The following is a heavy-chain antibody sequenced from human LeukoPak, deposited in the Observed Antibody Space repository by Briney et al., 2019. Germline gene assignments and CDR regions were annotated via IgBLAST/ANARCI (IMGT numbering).Heavy chain of an antibody. D-gene: IGHD2-15*01. CDR3: ARMVAATGHGDY. V-gene: IGHV1-18*04. CDR2: ISAYNGNT. Sequence: ASVKVSCKASGYTFTGYYMHWVRQAPGQGLEWMGWISAYNGNTNYAQKLQGRVTMTTDTSTSTAYMELRSLRSDDTAVYYCARMVAATGHGDYWGQGTLVTVSS. CDR1: GYTFTGYY. J-gene: IGHJ4*02.